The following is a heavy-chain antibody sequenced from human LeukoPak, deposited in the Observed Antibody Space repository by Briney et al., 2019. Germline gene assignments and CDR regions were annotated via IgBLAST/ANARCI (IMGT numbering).Heavy chain of an antibody. CDR2: INHSGST. CDR3: VRVSPRLAAAGTRGFAFDI. V-gene: IGHV4-34*01. J-gene: IGHJ3*02. Sequence: SETLSLTCAVYGGSFSGYYWSWIRQPPGKGLEWIGEINHSGSTNYNPSLKSRVTISVDTSKNQFSLKLSSVTAADTAVYYCVRVSPRLAAAGTRGFAFDIWGQGTMVTVSS. CDR1: GGSFSGYY. D-gene: IGHD6-13*01.